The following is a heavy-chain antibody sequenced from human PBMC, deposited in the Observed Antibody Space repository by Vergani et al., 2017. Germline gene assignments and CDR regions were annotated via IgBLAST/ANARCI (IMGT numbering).Heavy chain of an antibody. CDR3: ARADEYSSSDYYYYCGMDG. Sequence: QVQLVQSGAEVKKPGASVKVSCKASGYTFTSYGISWVRQAPGQGLEWMGWISAYNGNTNYAQKLQGRVTMTTDTSTSTAYMELRSLRSDDTAVYYCARADEYSSSDYYYYCGMDGWGQGTTVTVSS. V-gene: IGHV1-18*01. CDR1: GYTFTSYG. D-gene: IGHD6-6*01. CDR2: ISAYNGNT. J-gene: IGHJ6*02.